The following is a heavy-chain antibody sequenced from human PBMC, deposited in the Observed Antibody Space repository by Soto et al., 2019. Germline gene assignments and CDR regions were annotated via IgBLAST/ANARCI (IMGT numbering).Heavy chain of an antibody. Sequence: QVQLQQWGAGLLKPSETLSLTCAVYGGSFSGYYWSWIRQPPGKGLEWIGEIIHSGNTNYNPSLRRRVTMSVDTSKNQLSRKLRSVTAADTAVYYCARVTTVTTNAEYCHHWGQGTLVTVSS. J-gene: IGHJ1*01. CDR1: GGSFSGYY. V-gene: IGHV4-34*12. CDR3: ARVTTVTTNAEYCHH. D-gene: IGHD4-17*01. CDR2: IIHSGNT.